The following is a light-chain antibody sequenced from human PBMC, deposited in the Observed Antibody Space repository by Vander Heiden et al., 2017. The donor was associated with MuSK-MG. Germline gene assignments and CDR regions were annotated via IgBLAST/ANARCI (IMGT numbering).Light chain of an antibody. V-gene: IGKV3-15*01. J-gene: IGKJ2*01. Sequence: VMTQSPVTLYVSPGERATLSCRASESVSSNLAWYQQKPGQAPRLLIYGASTRASGIPARFSGSGSGTEFTLTISRLQSEDFAVYYCQQYNNGPPTDTFGQGTKLEIK. CDR3: QQYNNGPPTDT. CDR2: GAS. CDR1: ESVSSN.